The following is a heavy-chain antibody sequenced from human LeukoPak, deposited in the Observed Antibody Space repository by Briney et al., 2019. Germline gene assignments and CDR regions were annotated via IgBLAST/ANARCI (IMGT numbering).Heavy chain of an antibody. CDR3: ARDGYVVVPAATRPIDY. Sequence: PGGSLRLSCAASGFTFSSYSMNWVRQAPGKGLEWVSSISSSSSYIYYADSVKGRFTISRDNAKNSLYLQMNSLRAEDTAVYYCARDGYVVVPAATRPIDYWGQGTLVTVSS. V-gene: IGHV3-21*01. D-gene: IGHD2-2*01. J-gene: IGHJ4*02. CDR1: GFTFSSYS. CDR2: ISSSSSYI.